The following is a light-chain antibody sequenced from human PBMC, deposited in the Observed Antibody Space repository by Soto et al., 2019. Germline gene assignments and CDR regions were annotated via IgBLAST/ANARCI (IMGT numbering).Light chain of an antibody. CDR2: SND. J-gene: IGLJ2*01. V-gene: IGLV1-44*01. Sequence: QSVLTQSASASGSSGQKVSISCSGTSSNIGSNTVNWYQLVPGTAPKLLIYSNDQRPSAVPGRFSGSKSGTSASLTISGLQSEDEADYYCATWDDSLTNVIFGGGTKLTVL. CDR1: SSNIGSNT. CDR3: ATWDDSLTNVI.